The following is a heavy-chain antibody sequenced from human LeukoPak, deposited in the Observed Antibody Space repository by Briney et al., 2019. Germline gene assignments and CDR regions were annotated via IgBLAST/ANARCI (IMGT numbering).Heavy chain of an antibody. V-gene: IGHV3-7*04. CDR2: IKQDGSEK. D-gene: IGHD5-18*01. J-gene: IGHJ4*02. Sequence: PGGSLRLSCTASGFTFSSYWMSWVRQAPGKGLEWVANIKQDGSEKYYVDSVKGRFTISRDNAKNSLYLQMNSLRAEDTAVYYCARGDTAMAYFDYWGQGTLSPSPQ. CDR1: GFTFSSYW. CDR3: ARGDTAMAYFDY.